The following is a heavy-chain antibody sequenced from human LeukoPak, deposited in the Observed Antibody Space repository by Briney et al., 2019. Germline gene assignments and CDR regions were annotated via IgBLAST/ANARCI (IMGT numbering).Heavy chain of an antibody. CDR1: GGSFSGYY. CDR2: INHSGST. Sequence: SETLSLTCAVYGGSFSGYYWSWIRQPPGKGLEWIGEINHSGSTNYNPSLKSRVTISVDTSKNQYSLKLSSVTAADTAVYYCARVTSSRPFDYWGQGTLVTVSS. J-gene: IGHJ4*02. CDR3: ARVTSSRPFDY. V-gene: IGHV4-34*01. D-gene: IGHD3-9*01.